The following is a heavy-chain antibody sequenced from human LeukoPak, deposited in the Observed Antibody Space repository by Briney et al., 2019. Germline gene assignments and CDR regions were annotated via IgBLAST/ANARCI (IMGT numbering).Heavy chain of an antibody. CDR1: GGSISSSSYY. V-gene: IGHV4-39*07. Sequence: SETLSLTCTVSGGSISSSSYYWGWIRQPPGKGLEWIGSIYYSGSTYYNPSLKSRVTISVDTSKNQFSLKLSSVTAADTAVYYCARDWADTAMVKPYYYYMDVWGKGTTVTVSS. CDR3: ARDWADTAMVKPYYYYMDV. J-gene: IGHJ6*03. D-gene: IGHD5-18*01. CDR2: IYYSGST.